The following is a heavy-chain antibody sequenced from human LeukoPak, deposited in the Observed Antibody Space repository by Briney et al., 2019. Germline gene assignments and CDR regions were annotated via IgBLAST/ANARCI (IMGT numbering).Heavy chain of an antibody. V-gene: IGHV3-23*01. D-gene: IGHD2-2*02. CDR3: AKDSRVVVVPSTIEY. Sequence: GGSLRPSCAASGFTFSSYAMSWVRQAPGKGLEWVSAISGSGGSTYYADSVKGRFTISRDNSKNTLYLQMNSLRVEDTAVYYCAKDSRVVVVPSTIEYWGQGTLVTVSS. J-gene: IGHJ4*02. CDR2: ISGSGGST. CDR1: GFTFSSYA.